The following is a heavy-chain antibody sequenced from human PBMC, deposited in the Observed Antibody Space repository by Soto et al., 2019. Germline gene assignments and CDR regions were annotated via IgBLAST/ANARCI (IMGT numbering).Heavy chain of an antibody. V-gene: IGHV3-23*01. Sequence: GGSLRLSCAASGFTFSSYAMSWVRQAPGKGLEWVSAISGSGGSTYYADSVKGRFTISRDNSKNTLYLQMNSLRAEDTAVYYCAKDSDPNAAYYYGMDVWGQGTTVTVSS. CDR1: GFTFSSYA. CDR2: ISGSGGST. CDR3: AKDSDPNAAYYYGMDV. J-gene: IGHJ6*02. D-gene: IGHD2-15*01.